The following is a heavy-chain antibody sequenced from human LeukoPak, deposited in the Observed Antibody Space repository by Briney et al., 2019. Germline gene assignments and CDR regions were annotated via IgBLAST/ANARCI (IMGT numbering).Heavy chain of an antibody. CDR2: IYTSGST. CDR3: ARSPVYSGSYIRQSDY. J-gene: IGHJ4*02. Sequence: PSETLSLTCTVSGGSISSGSYYWSWIRQPAGKGLEWIGRIYTSGSTNYNPSLKSRVTISVDTSKNQFSLKLSSVTAADTAVYYCARSPVYSGSYIRQSDYWGQGTLVTVSS. D-gene: IGHD1-26*01. CDR1: GGSISSGSYY. V-gene: IGHV4-61*02.